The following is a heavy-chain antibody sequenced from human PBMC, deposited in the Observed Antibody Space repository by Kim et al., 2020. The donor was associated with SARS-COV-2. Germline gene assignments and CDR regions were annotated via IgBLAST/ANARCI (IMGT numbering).Heavy chain of an antibody. J-gene: IGHJ6*02. CDR2: IYYSGST. V-gene: IGHV4-59*13. CDR3: ARVGGLARYYYYGMDV. CDR1: GVSISSYY. D-gene: IGHD3-16*01. Sequence: SETLSLTCTVSGVSISSYYWSWIRQPPGKGLEWIGYIYYSGSTNYNPSLKSRVTISVDTSKNQFSLKLSSVTAADTAVYYCARVGGLARYYYYGMDVWGQGTTVTVSS.